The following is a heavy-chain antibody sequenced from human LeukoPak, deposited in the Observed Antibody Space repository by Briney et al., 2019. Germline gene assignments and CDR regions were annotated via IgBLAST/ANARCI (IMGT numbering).Heavy chain of an antibody. CDR2: IYSGGST. CDR1: GFTVSSNY. J-gene: IGHJ2*01. D-gene: IGHD4-23*01. CDR3: ARDYYGGNSEVISWYFDL. Sequence: GGSLRLSCAASGFTVSSNYMSWVRQAPGKGLEWVSVIYSGGSTYYADSVKGRFTISRDKSKNTLYLQMNSLRAEDTAVYYCARDYYGGNSEVISWYFDLWGRGTLVSVSS. V-gene: IGHV3-66*01.